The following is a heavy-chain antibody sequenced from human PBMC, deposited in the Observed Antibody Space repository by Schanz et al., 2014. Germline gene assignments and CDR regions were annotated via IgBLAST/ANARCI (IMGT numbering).Heavy chain of an antibody. Sequence: EVQLLESGGGLVQPGGSLRLSCSASGFTFSTFAMHWVRQAPGKGLEWVSAISGSGGNTYYADAVRGRFTISRDNSKNTVYIQMNSLRAEDTAVYYCARGGPAYYFDDWGQGTLVTVSS. J-gene: IGHJ4*02. CDR3: ARGGPAYYFDD. CDR1: GFTFSTFA. CDR2: ISGSGGNT. V-gene: IGHV3-23*01.